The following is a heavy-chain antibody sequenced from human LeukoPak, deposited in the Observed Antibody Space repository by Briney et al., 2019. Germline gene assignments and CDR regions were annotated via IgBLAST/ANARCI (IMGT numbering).Heavy chain of an antibody. D-gene: IGHD3-16*02. J-gene: IGHJ4*02. CDR1: GGSFSGYY. CDR3: ARSEYDYVWGSYRYSTYYFDY. CDR2: INHSGST. Sequence: PSETLSLTCAVYGGSFSGYYWSWIRQPPGKGLEWIGEINHSGSTNYNPSLKSRVTISIDTSKNQFSLKLSSVTAADTAVYYCARSEYDYVWGSYRYSTYYFDYWGQGTLVTVSS. V-gene: IGHV4-34*01.